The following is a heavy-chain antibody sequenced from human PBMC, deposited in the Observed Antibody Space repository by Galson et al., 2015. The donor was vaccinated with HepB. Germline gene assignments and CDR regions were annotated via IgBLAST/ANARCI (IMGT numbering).Heavy chain of an antibody. CDR2: IYTGGST. Sequence: SLRLSCAASGFIVSNKYMTWVRQAPGKGLEWVSLIYTGGSTYYPDSVRGRFTISRDDSKNTLFLQMNSLIPEDTAVYYCAGGWYHYFDFWGQGTLVTVSS. D-gene: IGHD6-19*01. J-gene: IGHJ4*02. CDR1: GFIVSNKY. CDR3: AGGWYHYFDF. V-gene: IGHV3-66*02.